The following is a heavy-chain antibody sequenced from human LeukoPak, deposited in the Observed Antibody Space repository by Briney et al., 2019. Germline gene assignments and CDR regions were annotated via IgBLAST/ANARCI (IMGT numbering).Heavy chain of an antibody. Sequence: PGGSLRLSCAASGFTFSSYSMNWVRQAPGKGLEWVSSISSSSSYIYYADSVKGRFTISRDNAKNSLYLQMNSLRAEDTAVYYCARDSTVERRGMDVWGQGTTVTVSS. CDR1: GFTFSSYS. CDR2: ISSSSSYI. CDR3: ARDSTVERRGMDV. D-gene: IGHD2-2*01. V-gene: IGHV3-21*01. J-gene: IGHJ6*02.